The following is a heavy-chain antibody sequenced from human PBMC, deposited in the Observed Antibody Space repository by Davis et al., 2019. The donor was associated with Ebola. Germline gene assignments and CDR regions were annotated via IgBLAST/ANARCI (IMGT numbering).Heavy chain of an antibody. J-gene: IGHJ3*02. V-gene: IGHV5-10-1*01. CDR3: ARLPLGYCSSTSCHSVAFDI. D-gene: IGHD2-2*02. CDR2: IDPSDSYT. Sequence: PGGSLRLSCKGSGYSFTSYWISWVRQMPGKGLEWMGRIDPSDSYTNYSPSFQGHVTISADKSISTAYLQWSSLKASDTAMYYCARLPLGYCSSTSCHSVAFDIWGQGTMVTVSS. CDR1: GYSFTSYW.